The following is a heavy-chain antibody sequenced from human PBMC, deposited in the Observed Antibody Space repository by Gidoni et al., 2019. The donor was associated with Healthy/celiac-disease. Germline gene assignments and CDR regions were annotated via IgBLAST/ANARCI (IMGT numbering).Heavy chain of an antibody. CDR1: GFTFSSYS. D-gene: IGHD2-15*01. Sequence: EVQLVESGGGLVTPGGSLRLSCAASGFTFSSYSMNWVRQAPGKGLAWVSAISSSSSYIDDADSGKGRFTISRDNAKNALYRQMNSLRAEDTAVYYCARDVDCSGGSCYPHDAFDIWGQGTMVTVSS. CDR3: ARDVDCSGGSCYPHDAFDI. CDR2: ISSSSSYI. V-gene: IGHV3-21*01. J-gene: IGHJ3*02.